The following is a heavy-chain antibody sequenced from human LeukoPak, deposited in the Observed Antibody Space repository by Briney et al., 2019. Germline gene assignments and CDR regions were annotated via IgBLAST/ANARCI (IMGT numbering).Heavy chain of an antibody. J-gene: IGHJ4*02. CDR2: ISAYNGNT. CDR1: GYTFTSNG. Sequence: ASVKVSCKXSGYTFTSNGISWVRQAPRQGLEWMGRISAYNGNTNYAQKLQGRVTMTTDTSTSTAYMELRSLRSDDTAVYYCARARRYYDFWSGYPSFDYWGQGTLVTVSS. CDR3: ARARRYYDFWSGYPSFDY. V-gene: IGHV1-18*01. D-gene: IGHD3-3*01.